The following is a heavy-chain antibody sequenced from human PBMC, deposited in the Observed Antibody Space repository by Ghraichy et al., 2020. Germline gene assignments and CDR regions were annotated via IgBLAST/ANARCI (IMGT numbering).Heavy chain of an antibody. D-gene: IGHD6-19*01. CDR3: ARPGAGSGWHYFDY. CDR2: INQSGNT. CDR1: GGSFSGYY. Sequence: ETLSLTCAVYGGSFSGYYWSWIRQSPGKGLEWIGEINQSGNTNYNPSLKSRVTISVDTSMNQFSLKLRSVTAADTAVYYCARPGAGSGWHYFDYWGQGNLVTVSS. V-gene: IGHV4-34*01. J-gene: IGHJ4*02.